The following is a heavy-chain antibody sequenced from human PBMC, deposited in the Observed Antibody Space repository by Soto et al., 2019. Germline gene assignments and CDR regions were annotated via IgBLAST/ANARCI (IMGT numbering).Heavy chain of an antibody. CDR1: GYSFTTYW. V-gene: IGHV5-51*01. CDR2: IYPGDSDT. Sequence: PGASLKISCQGSGYSFTTYWIAWVRQMPGKGLECMGIIYPGDSDTRYSPSFQGQVTISVDKSISTAYLQWSSLRASDTAIYYCARHGKFSSMTNYFDSWGQGALVTVSS. D-gene: IGHD1-1*01. J-gene: IGHJ4*02. CDR3: ARHGKFSSMTNYFDS.